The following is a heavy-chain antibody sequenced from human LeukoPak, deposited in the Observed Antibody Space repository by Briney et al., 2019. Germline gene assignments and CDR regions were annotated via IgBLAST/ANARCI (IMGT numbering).Heavy chain of an antibody. V-gene: IGHV3-74*01. D-gene: IGHD1-26*01. Sequence: GGSLRLSCAASGFTFSSYWMHWVRQAPGKGLVWVSRINTDGSSTSYADSVKGRFTISRDNAKNSLYLQMNSLRAEDTAVYYCARDLRGGRANYYYYGMDVWGQGTTVTVSS. CDR2: INTDGSST. CDR1: GFTFSSYW. CDR3: ARDLRGGRANYYYYGMDV. J-gene: IGHJ6*02.